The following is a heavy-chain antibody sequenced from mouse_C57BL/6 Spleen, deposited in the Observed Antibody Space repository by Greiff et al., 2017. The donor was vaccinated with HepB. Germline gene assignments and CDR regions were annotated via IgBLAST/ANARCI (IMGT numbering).Heavy chain of an antibody. V-gene: IGHV5-4*01. CDR1: GFTFSSYA. CDR3: ARDLRYFDV. Sequence: EVKLQESGGGLVKPGGSLKLSCAASGFTFSSYAMSWVRQTPEKRLEWVATISDGGSYTYYPDNVKGRFTISRDNAKNNLYLQMSHLKSEDTAMYYCARDLRYFDVWGTGTTVTVSS. J-gene: IGHJ1*03. CDR2: ISDGGSYT. D-gene: IGHD2-10*01.